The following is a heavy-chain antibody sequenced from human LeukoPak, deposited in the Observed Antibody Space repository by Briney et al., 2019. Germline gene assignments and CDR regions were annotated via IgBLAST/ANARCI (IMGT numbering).Heavy chain of an antibody. J-gene: IGHJ4*02. CDR3: ARDLGYSYGYLDY. CDR1: GFTFSSYW. D-gene: IGHD5-18*01. CDR2: IKQDGSEE. V-gene: IGHV3-7*01. Sequence: GGSLRLSCAASGFTFSSYWMSWVRQAPGKGLEWVANIKQDGSEEYYVDSVKGRFTISRDNAKNSLYLQMNSLRAEDTAVYYCARDLGYSYGYLDYWGQGTLVTVSS.